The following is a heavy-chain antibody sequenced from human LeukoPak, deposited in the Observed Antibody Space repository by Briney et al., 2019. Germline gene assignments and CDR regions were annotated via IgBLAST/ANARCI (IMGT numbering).Heavy chain of an antibody. CDR3: AKDIVVVPAAMGAFDI. Sequence: GGSLRLSCAASGFTSSNYWMHWVRQVPGKGLVWVSRINSDGSSLSYVGSVKGRFTISRDNSKNTLYLQMNSLRAEDTAVYYCAKDIVVVPAAMGAFDIWGQGTMVTVSS. CDR2: INSDGSSL. CDR1: GFTSSNYW. J-gene: IGHJ3*02. D-gene: IGHD2-2*01. V-gene: IGHV3-74*01.